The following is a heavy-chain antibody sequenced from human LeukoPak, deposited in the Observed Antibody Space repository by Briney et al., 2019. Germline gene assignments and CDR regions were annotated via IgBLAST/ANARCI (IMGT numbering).Heavy chain of an antibody. J-gene: IGHJ5*02. CDR2: INPSGGST. D-gene: IGHD4-17*01. CDR1: GYTFTGYY. Sequence: ASVKVSCKASGYTFTGYYMHWVRQAPGQGLEWMGIINPSGGSTSYAQKFQGRVTMTRDTSTSTVYMELSSLRSEDTAVYYCARDIIWDDYGDFDGNNWFDPWGQGTLVTVSS. V-gene: IGHV1-46*01. CDR3: ARDIIWDDYGDFDGNNWFDP.